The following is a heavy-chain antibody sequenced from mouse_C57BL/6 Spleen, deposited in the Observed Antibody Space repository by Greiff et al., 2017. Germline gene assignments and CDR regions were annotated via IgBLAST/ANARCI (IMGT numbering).Heavy chain of an antibody. Sequence: QVQLQQSGAELVRPGASVTLSCKASGYTFTDYEMHWVKQTPVHGLEWIGAIDPETGGTAYNQKFKGKAILTADKSSSTAYMELRSLTSEDAAVYYCTRGDYYGRNWYFDVWGTGTTVTVSS. J-gene: IGHJ1*03. CDR1: GYTFTDYE. CDR3: TRGDYYGRNWYFDV. D-gene: IGHD1-1*01. CDR2: IDPETGGT. V-gene: IGHV1-15*01.